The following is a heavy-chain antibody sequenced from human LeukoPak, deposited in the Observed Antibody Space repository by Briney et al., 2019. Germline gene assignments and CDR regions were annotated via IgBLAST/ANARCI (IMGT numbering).Heavy chain of an antibody. V-gene: IGHV3-30*18. Sequence: PGGSLRLSCAASGFTFSSYGMHWVRQAPGKGLEWVAVISYDGSNKYYADSVKGRFTISRDNSKNTLYLQMNSLRAEDTAVYYCAKDLRYGDYRAPLWFDPWGQGTLVTVSS. D-gene: IGHD4-17*01. CDR1: GFTFSSYG. CDR2: ISYDGSNK. J-gene: IGHJ5*02. CDR3: AKDLRYGDYRAPLWFDP.